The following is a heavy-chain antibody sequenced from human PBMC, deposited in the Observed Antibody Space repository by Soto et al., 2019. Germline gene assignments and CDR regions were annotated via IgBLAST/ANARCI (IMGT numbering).Heavy chain of an antibody. Sequence: PSETLSLTCGVSGYSISSGYYWGWIRQPPGKGLEWIGSIYHSGSTYYNPSLKSRVTISVDTSKNQFYLKLSSVTAADTAVYYCARDVRYRSSWYGSSWFDPWGQGTLVTVSA. CDR3: ARDVRYRSSWYGSSWFDP. CDR2: IYHSGST. J-gene: IGHJ5*02. D-gene: IGHD6-13*01. CDR1: GYSISSGYY. V-gene: IGHV4-38-2*02.